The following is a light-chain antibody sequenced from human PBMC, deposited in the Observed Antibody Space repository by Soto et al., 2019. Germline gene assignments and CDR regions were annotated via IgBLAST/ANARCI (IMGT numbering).Light chain of an antibody. Sequence: QSVLTQPASASGTPGQRVTISFSGSSSNVGCNTVSWYQQLPGPAPNLIIYGNNQRPSGVTDRFSGSKSGTSASLAISGLRSEDEADYYCAAWDDRRTGLVFGTGTKLTVL. CDR2: GNN. J-gene: IGLJ1*01. CDR3: AAWDDRRTGLV. CDR1: SSNVGCNT. V-gene: IGLV1-47*01.